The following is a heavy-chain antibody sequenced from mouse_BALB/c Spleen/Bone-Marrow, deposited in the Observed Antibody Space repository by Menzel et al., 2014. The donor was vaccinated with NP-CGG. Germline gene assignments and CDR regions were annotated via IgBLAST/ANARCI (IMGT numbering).Heavy chain of an antibody. CDR3: ASGNYYYAMDY. CDR2: ISTYYGDA. J-gene: IGHJ4*01. CDR1: GYTFTDYA. D-gene: IGHD2-1*01. V-gene: IGHV1S137*01. Sequence: QVHVKQSGAELVRPGVSVKISCKGSGYTFTDYAMHWVKPSHAKSLEWIGVISTYYGDASYNQKFKGKATMTVDKSSSTAYMELARLTSEDSAIYYCASGNYYYAMDYWGQGTSVTVSS.